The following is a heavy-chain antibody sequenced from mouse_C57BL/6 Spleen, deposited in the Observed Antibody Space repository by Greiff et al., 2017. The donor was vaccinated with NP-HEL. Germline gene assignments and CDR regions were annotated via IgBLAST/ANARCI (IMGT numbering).Heavy chain of an antibody. V-gene: IGHV1-69*01. J-gene: IGHJ3*01. CDR1: GYTFTSYW. CDR3: ARSTMITRAFAY. D-gene: IGHD2-4*01. Sequence: QVQLQQPGAELVMPGASVKLSCKASGYTFTSYWMHWVKQRPGQGLEWIGEIDPSDSYTNYNQKFKGKSTLTVDKSSSTAYMQLSSLTSEDSAVYYCARSTMITRAFAYWGQGTLVTVSA. CDR2: IDPSDSYT.